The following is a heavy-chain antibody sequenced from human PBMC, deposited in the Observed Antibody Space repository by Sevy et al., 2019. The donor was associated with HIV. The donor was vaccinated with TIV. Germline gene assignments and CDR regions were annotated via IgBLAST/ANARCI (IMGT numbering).Heavy chain of an antibody. Sequence: GGSLRLSCTASGFTFTEYVMNWVRQAPGRGLEWVSSIGGSGGSTHYADSVKGRVTISRDNSKNTLYLQMNSLRAEDTAVYYCARARIRDWFFDSWGQGTLVTVSS. J-gene: IGHJ4*02. CDR1: GFTFTEYV. D-gene: IGHD3-9*01. CDR3: ARARIRDWFFDS. CDR2: IGGSGGST. V-gene: IGHV3-23*01.